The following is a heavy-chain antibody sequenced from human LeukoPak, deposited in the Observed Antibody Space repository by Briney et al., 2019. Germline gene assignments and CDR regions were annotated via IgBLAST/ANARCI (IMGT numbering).Heavy chain of an antibody. D-gene: IGHD6-19*01. J-gene: IGHJ4*02. Sequence: NPSQTLSLTCAVYGRSFSGYYWSWIRQPPGKGLEWMGEIKHSATTNYNTSLKSRVTISVDTYKNQCSRKLSSVTAADTAVYYCATGIAVAGTGDYWGQGTLVSVSS. CDR2: IKHSATT. CDR1: GRSFSGYY. CDR3: ATGIAVAGTGDY. V-gene: IGHV4-34*01.